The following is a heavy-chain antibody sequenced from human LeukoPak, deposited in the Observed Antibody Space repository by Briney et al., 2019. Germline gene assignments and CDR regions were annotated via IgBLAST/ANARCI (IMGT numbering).Heavy chain of an antibody. D-gene: IGHD5-24*01. V-gene: IGHV3-23*01. Sequence: GGSLRLSCAASGFTLSSYAMSWVRQAPGKGLEWVSAISGSGGSTYYADSVKGRFTISRDNSKNTLYLQMNSLRAEDTAVYHCARARRWLQLFDYWGQGTLVTVSS. CDR2: ISGSGGST. CDR3: ARARRWLQLFDY. CDR1: GFTLSSYA. J-gene: IGHJ4*02.